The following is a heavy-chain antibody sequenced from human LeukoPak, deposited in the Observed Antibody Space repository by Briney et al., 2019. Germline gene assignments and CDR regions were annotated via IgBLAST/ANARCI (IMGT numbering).Heavy chain of an antibody. J-gene: IGHJ1*01. CDR2: IRYDGSNK. V-gene: IGHV3-30*02. Sequence: GGSLRLSCAASGSTFSGYGMHWVRQAPGKGLEWVAFIRYDGSNKYYADSVKGRFTISRDNSKNTLYLQMNSLRAEDTAVYYCAKGPMGYFQHWGQGTLVTVSS. D-gene: IGHD3-10*01. CDR1: GSTFSGYG. CDR3: AKGPMGYFQH.